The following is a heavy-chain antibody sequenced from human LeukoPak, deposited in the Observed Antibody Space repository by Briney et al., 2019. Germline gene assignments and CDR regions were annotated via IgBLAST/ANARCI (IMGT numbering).Heavy chain of an antibody. CDR1: GDGVSGNNVA. Sequence: SQTLSLTCVISGDGVSGNNVAWNWIRQSPSRGLEWLGRTYYNSKWYNDYAVSVKSRITINPDTSRNQFSLQLNSVTPEDTAVYYCARGINSAFDIWGQGTMVTVSS. J-gene: IGHJ3*02. CDR3: ARGINSAFDI. CDR2: TYYNSKWYN. V-gene: IGHV6-1*01. D-gene: IGHD2/OR15-2a*01.